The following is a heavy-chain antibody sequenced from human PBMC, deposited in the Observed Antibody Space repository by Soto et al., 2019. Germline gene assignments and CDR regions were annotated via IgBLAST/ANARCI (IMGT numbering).Heavy chain of an antibody. CDR2: ISAYNGNT. D-gene: IGHD6-19*01. V-gene: IGHV1-18*01. Sequence: ASVKVSCKASGYTFTSYGISWVRQAPGQGLEWMGWISAYNGNTNYAQKLQGRVTMTTDTSTSTAYMELRSLRSDDTAVYYCARDASPLYSSGPDIDYYYGMDVCGQGTTVTVSS. J-gene: IGHJ6*02. CDR1: GYTFTSYG. CDR3: ARDASPLYSSGPDIDYYYGMDV.